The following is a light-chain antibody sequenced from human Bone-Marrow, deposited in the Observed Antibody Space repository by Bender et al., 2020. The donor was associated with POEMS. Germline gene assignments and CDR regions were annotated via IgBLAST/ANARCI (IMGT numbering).Light chain of an antibody. CDR2: DVN. J-gene: IGLJ2*01. CDR1: SSAVGAYNY. CDR3: CSYAGTTYHII. V-gene: IGLV2-8*01. Sequence: QSALTQPPSASGSPGQSVTISCSGSSSAVGAYNYVSCYQQYPGKAPKRTIYDVNKRPSGVPDRLSGSKSDNTASLTVSGLQPEDEADYYCCSYAGTTYHIIFGGGTKLTVL.